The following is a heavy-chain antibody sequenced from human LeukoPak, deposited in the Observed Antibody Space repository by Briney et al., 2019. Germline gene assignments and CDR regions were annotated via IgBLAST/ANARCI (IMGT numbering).Heavy chain of an antibody. J-gene: IGHJ5*02. CDR2: IKQDGSEK. CDR3: AKAGNVLLWFGELSNWFDP. Sequence: GGSLRLSCAASGFTFSSYWMSWVRQAPGKGLEWVANIKQDGSEKYYVDSVKGRFTISRDNAKNSLYLQMNSLRAEDTALYYCAKAGNVLLWFGELSNWFDPWGQGTLVTVSS. CDR1: GFTFSSYW. V-gene: IGHV3-7*03. D-gene: IGHD3-10*01.